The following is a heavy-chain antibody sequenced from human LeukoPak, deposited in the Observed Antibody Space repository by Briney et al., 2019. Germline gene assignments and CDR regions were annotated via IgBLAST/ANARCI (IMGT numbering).Heavy chain of an antibody. CDR2: MFYRGST. J-gene: IGHJ4*02. V-gene: IGHV4-39*01. CDR3: VRQGGWGGAASLIEF. D-gene: IGHD2-15*01. Sequence: SETLSLTCTVSGVSISTSTHYWAWIRQPPGRGLEWIASMFYRGSTYYNASLRCRVTLSVDTSMNQFSLKLSSVTASDTATFYCVRQGGWGGAASLIEFWGQGTLVTVSS. CDR1: GVSISTSTHY.